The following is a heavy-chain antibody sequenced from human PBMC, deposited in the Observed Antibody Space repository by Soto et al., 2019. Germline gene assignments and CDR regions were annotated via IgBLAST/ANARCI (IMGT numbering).Heavy chain of an antibody. CDR1: GFTFSSYA. CDR3: AKASYYYDSSGSLGLDY. V-gene: IGHV3-23*01. D-gene: IGHD3-22*01. Sequence: GGSLRLSCAASGFTFSSYAMSWVRQAPGKGLEWVSAISGSGGSTYYADSVKGRFTISRDNSKNTLYLQMNSLRAEDTAVYYCAKASYYYDSSGSLGLDYWGQGTLVTVSS. CDR2: ISGSGGST. J-gene: IGHJ4*02.